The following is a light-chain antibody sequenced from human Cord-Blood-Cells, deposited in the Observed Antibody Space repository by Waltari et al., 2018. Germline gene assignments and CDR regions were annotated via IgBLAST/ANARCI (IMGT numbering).Light chain of an antibody. CDR2: WAS. J-gene: IGKJ2*01. Sequence: DIVMTQSPDSLAVSLGERATINYKSSQSVLYSSNNKNYLAWYQQKPGKTPKLLIYWASTRESGVPDRFSGSGSGTDFTLTISSLQAEDVAVYYCQQYDSAPYTFGQGTKLEIK. CDR1: QSVLYSSNNKNY. CDR3: QQYDSAPYT. V-gene: IGKV4-1*01.